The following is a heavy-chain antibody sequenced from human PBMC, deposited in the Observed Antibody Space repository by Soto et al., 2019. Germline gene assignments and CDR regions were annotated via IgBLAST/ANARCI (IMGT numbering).Heavy chain of an antibody. CDR2: IIPIFGTA. V-gene: IGHV1-69*13. D-gene: IGHD3-22*01. J-gene: IGHJ4*02. CDR1: GGPFSSYA. Sequence: GASVKVSCKASGGPFSSYAISWVRQAPEQGLEWMGGIIPIFGTANYVQKFQGRVTITAAESTSTAYMELSSLRSEDTAGYYCARALLTYYYDSSGYYSCDYWGQGTLVTVSS. CDR3: ARALLTYYYDSSGYYSCDY.